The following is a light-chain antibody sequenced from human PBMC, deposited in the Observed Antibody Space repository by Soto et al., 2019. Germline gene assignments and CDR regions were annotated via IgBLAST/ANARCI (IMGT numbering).Light chain of an antibody. V-gene: IGKV3-20*01. J-gene: IGKJ1*01. Sequence: EIVLTHSPGTLSLSPGERATLSCRASQSVSSSYLAWYQQKPGQAPRLLIYAASSRATGIPDRFSGSGSGTAFTLTISRLEPEDFAVYYCQQYGSSPTWTFGQGTKV. CDR3: QQYGSSPTWT. CDR1: QSVSSSY. CDR2: AAS.